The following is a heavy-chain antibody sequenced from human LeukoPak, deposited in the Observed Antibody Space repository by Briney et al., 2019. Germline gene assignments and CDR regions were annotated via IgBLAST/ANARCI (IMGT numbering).Heavy chain of an antibody. V-gene: IGHV3-33*08. J-gene: IGHJ4*02. CDR1: GFTFTNYG. D-gene: IGHD3-22*01. Sequence: PGGSLRLSCAASGFTFTNYGMHWVRQAPGKGLEWVAVTWHDGSNKYYADSVKGRFTISRDNSKNMLYLQMDSLRVEDTAVYYCARGMGVWFYDRSAYSGVFDSWGQGTLVTVSS. CDR2: TWHDGSNK. CDR3: ARGMGVWFYDRSAYSGVFDS.